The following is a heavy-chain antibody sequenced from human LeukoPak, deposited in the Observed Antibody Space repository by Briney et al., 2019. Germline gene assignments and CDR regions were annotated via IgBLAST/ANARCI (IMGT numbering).Heavy chain of an antibody. V-gene: IGHV4-39*07. D-gene: IGHD3-10*01. CDR3: ARGSVRGEFDP. CDR2: IYYSEST. CDR1: SGSIRSSSYY. Sequence: SETLSLTCTVSSGSIRSSSYYWGWIRQPPGKGLEWIGNIYYSESTYYNPSLKSRVTISLDTSKNQFSLKLSSVTAADTAVYSCARGSVRGEFDPWGQGTLVTVSS. J-gene: IGHJ5*02.